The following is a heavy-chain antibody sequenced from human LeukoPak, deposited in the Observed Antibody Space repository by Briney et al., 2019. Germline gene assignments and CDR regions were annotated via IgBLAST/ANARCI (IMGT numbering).Heavy chain of an antibody. J-gene: IGHJ4*02. CDR2: IKTNTGNP. D-gene: IGHD6-13*01. Sequence: GASVKVSCKASGYTFTTYAMTWVRQTPGEGLEWMRWIKTNTGNPTYAQGFTGRFVFSLDTSVSTAYLQISSLKAEDTAVYYCATSYYVYGSSWYYFDSWGQGTLVTVSS. CDR3: ATSYYVYGSSWYYFDS. CDR1: GYTFTTYA. V-gene: IGHV7-4-1*02.